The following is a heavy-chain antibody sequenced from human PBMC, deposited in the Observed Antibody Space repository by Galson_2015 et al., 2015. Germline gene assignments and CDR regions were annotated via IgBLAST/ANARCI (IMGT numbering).Heavy chain of an antibody. CDR2: IYTSGST. J-gene: IGHJ6*02. CDR3: ARGKNQMIYSGYDVHNYYYYGMDV. Sequence: ETLSLTCTVSGGSISSYYWSWIRQPPGKGLEWIGRIYTSGSTNYNPSLKSRVTISVDTSKNQFSLKLSSVTAADTAVYYCARGKNQMIYSGYDVHNYYYYGMDVWGQGTTVTVSS. V-gene: IGHV4-4*08. CDR1: GGSISSYY. D-gene: IGHD5-12*01.